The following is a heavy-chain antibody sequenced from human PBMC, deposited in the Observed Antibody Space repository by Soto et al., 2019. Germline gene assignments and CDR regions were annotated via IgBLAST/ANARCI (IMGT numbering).Heavy chain of an antibody. CDR2: INHSGST. J-gene: IGHJ4*02. CDR3: ARGRIKRNYYDSSGYYYLDY. D-gene: IGHD3-22*01. CDR1: GGSFSGYY. V-gene: IGHV4-34*01. Sequence: PSETLSLTCAVYGGSFSGYYWSWIRQPPGKGLEWIGEINHSGSTNYNPSLKSRVTISVDTSKNQFSLKLSSVTAADTAVYYRARGRIKRNYYDSSGYYYLDYWGQGTLVTVSS.